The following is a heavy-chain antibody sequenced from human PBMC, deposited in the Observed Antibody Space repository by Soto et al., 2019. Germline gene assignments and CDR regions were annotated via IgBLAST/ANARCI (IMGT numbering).Heavy chain of an antibody. V-gene: IGHV3-48*02. Sequence: EVQLVESGGGLIQPGGSLRLSCAASGFIFNTYRMNWVRQAPGKGLEWVSYISGSSQTIFYADSVRGRFTISRDNANNSTYLQMVSLRDEDTAVYYCARTLSWRRGPFDSWGQGTLVTVSS. CDR3: ARTLSWRRGPFDS. CDR2: ISGSSQTI. CDR1: GFIFNTYR. J-gene: IGHJ4*02. D-gene: IGHD2-15*01.